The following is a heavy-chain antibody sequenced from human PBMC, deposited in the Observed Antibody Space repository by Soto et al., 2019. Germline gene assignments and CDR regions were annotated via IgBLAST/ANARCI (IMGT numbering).Heavy chain of an antibody. V-gene: IGHV1-3*05. CDR1: GYTFSSYA. CDR2: INPGNANT. Sequence: QVQLVQSGAEEKKPGASVKVSCTASGYTFSSYAIHWVRQAPGQGLEWMGWINPGNANTKNSQTFQGRVTITSHTSASTAYMELSSLTSEDTAVYYCARVDGTYWGQGTLVTVSS. J-gene: IGHJ4*02. D-gene: IGHD1-26*01. CDR3: ARVDGTY.